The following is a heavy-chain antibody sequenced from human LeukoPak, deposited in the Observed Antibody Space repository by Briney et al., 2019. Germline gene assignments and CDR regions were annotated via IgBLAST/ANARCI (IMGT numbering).Heavy chain of an antibody. CDR3: ARSWEGYYFDY. CDR1: GYTFTSYY. J-gene: IGHJ4*02. CDR2: INPSGGST. Sequence: GASLKVSCEASGYTFTSYYMHWVRQAPGEGLEWMGIINPSGGSTSYVQKFQGRVTMTRDTSTSTVYMELSSLRSEDTAVYYCARSWEGYYFDYWGQGTLVTVSS. V-gene: IGHV1-46*01. D-gene: IGHD1-26*01.